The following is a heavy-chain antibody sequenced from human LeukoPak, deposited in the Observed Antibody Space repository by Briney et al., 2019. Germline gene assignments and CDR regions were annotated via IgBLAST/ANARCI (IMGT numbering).Heavy chain of an antibody. CDR2: ISGSGGST. Sequence: LTGGSLRLSCAASGFTFSSYAMSWVRQAPGKGLEWVSAISGSGGSTYYADSVKGRFTISRDNSKNTLYLQMNSLRAEDTAVYYCAKDKEMATILFGYWGQGTLVTVSS. J-gene: IGHJ4*02. V-gene: IGHV3-23*01. D-gene: IGHD5-24*01. CDR1: GFTFSSYA. CDR3: AKDKEMATILFGY.